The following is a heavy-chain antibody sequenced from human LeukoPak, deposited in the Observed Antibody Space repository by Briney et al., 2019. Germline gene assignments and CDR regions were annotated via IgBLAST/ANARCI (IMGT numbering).Heavy chain of an antibody. V-gene: IGHV7-4-1*02. CDR1: GYTFTSYA. D-gene: IGHD6-13*01. J-gene: IGHJ5*02. CDR3: ASSRIAAAGAHNWFDP. CDR2: INTNTGNP. Sequence: ASVKVSCKASGYTFTSYAMNWVRQAPGQGLEWMGWINTNTGNPTYAQGFTGRFVFSLDTSVSTAYLQISSLKAEDTAVYYCASSRIAAAGAHNWFDPWGQGTLVTVSS.